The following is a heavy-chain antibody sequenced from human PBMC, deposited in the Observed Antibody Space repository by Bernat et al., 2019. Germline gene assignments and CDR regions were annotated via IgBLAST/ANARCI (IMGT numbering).Heavy chain of an antibody. J-gene: IGHJ4*02. D-gene: IGHD6-19*01. CDR2: INAGNGNT. CDR1: GYTFTSYA. V-gene: IGHV1-3*01. CDR3: AGDKIAVAGGFDY. Sequence: QVQLVQSGAEVKKPGASVKVSCKASGYTFTSYAMHWVRQAPGQRLEWMGWINAGNGNTKYSQKLQGRITITRDTSTSTAYMELGRLRSEDTAGYYCAGDKIAVAGGFDYWGQGTLVTVSS.